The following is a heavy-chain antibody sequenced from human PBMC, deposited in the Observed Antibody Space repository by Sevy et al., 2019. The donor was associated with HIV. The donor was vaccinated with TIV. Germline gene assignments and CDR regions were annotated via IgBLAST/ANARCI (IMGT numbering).Heavy chain of an antibody. Sequence: GGSLRLSCAASVFTFSDYYMSWIRQAPGKGLEWVSYISSSGSTIYYADSVKGRFTISRDNAKNSLYLQMNSLRAEDTAVYYCARDRSRLRLYYFDYWGQGTLVTVSS. CDR1: VFTFSDYY. D-gene: IGHD4-17*01. J-gene: IGHJ4*02. CDR2: ISSSGSTI. V-gene: IGHV3-11*01. CDR3: ARDRSRLRLYYFDY.